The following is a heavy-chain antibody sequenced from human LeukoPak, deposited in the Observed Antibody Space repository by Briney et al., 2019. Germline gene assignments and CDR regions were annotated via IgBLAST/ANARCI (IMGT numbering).Heavy chain of an antibody. Sequence: GGSLRLSCAASGFTVSSNYMSWVRQAPGKGLEWVAVISYDGSNKYYADSVKGRFAISRDNSNQYLQMNSLRAEDTAVYFCARAPLRSEYTTSAPPHFDYWGQGTLVTVSS. D-gene: IGHD1-1*01. J-gene: IGHJ4*02. CDR1: GFTVSSNY. V-gene: IGHV3-30*09. CDR2: ISYDGSNK. CDR3: ARAPLRSEYTTSAPPHFDY.